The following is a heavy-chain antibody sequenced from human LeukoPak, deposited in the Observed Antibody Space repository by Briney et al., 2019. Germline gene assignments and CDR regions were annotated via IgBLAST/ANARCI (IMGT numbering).Heavy chain of an antibody. D-gene: IGHD6-13*01. CDR1: GFTFSTYA. Sequence: GGSLRLSCAASGFTFSTYAMSWVRQAPGKGLEWVSGISDSDSGTYYADSVKGRFTISRDNSENTLYLQMNSLRAEDTAVYYCAKGYGYSSSWTSNYYFYGLDVWGQGTTVTVSS. CDR3: AKGYGYSSSWTSNYYFYGLDV. CDR2: ISDSDSGT. J-gene: IGHJ6*02. V-gene: IGHV3-23*01.